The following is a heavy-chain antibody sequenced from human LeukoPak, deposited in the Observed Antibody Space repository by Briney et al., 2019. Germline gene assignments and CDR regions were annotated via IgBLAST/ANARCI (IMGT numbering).Heavy chain of an antibody. V-gene: IGHV4-34*01. J-gene: IGHJ4*02. Sequence: PSETLSLTCAVYGGSFSGYYWSWIRQPPGKGLEWIGEINHSGSTNYNPSLKSRVTIPVDTSKNQFSLKLRSVTAADTAVYYCAREIGGYTYGYVPREVSYYFDYWGQGTLVTVSS. D-gene: IGHD5-18*01. CDR3: AREIGGYTYGYVPREVSYYFDY. CDR2: INHSGST. CDR1: GGSFSGYY.